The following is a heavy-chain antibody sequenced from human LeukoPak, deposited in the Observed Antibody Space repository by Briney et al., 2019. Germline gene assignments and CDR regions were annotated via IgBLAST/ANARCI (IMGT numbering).Heavy chain of an antibody. Sequence: PGGSLRLSCAASGFTFSDYYMSWIRQAPGKGLEWVSYISSSGSTIYYADSVKGRFTISRDNAKNSLYLQMNSLRAEDTAVYHCARVADLSSGYGWRYYYYYMDVWGKGTTVTISS. CDR3: ARVADLSSGYGWRYYYYYMDV. CDR1: GFTFSDYY. J-gene: IGHJ6*03. CDR2: ISSSGSTI. D-gene: IGHD3-22*01. V-gene: IGHV3-11*01.